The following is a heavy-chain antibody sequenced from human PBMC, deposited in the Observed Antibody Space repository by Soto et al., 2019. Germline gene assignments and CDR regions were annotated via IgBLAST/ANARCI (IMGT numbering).Heavy chain of an antibody. V-gene: IGHV3-15*01. J-gene: IGHJ5*02. Sequence: GGSLRLSCAASGFTFSNAWMSWVRQAPGKGLEWVGRIKSKTDGGTTDYAAPVKGRFTISRDDSKNTLYLQMNSLKTEDTAVYYCTFVDPYYDFWGFDPWGQGTLVTVSS. CDR2: IKSKTDGGTT. CDR1: GFTFSNAW. D-gene: IGHD3-3*01. CDR3: TFVDPYYDFWGFDP.